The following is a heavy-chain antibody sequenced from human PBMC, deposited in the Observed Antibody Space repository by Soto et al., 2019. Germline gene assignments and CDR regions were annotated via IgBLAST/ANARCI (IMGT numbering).Heavy chain of an antibody. CDR3: AREFEDLTSNFDY. CDR2: ISSTTNYI. CDR1: GFTFSSYG. V-gene: IGHV3-21*06. J-gene: IGHJ4*02. Sequence: PGGSLRLSCAASGFTFSSYGMHWVRQAPGKGLEWVSSISSTTNYIYYGDSMKGRFTISRDNAKNSLYLEMNSLRAEDTAVYYCAREFEDLTSNFDYWGQGTLVTVSS. D-gene: IGHD3-10*01.